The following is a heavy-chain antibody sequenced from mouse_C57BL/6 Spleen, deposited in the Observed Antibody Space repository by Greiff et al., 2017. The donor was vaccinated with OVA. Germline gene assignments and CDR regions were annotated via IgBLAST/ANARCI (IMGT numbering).Heavy chain of an antibody. CDR1: GYTFTSYW. V-gene: IGHV1-53*01. D-gene: IGHD2-12*01. CDR2: IYPSNGGT. J-gene: IGHJ1*03. CDR3: ARFSYDRYFDV. Sequence: QVQLQQPGAELVKPGASVKLSCKASGYTFTSYWMPWVKQRPGQGLEWIGNIYPSNGGTNYNEKFKSKATLAVDKSSSTAYMQLSSLTSEDAAVYYCARFSYDRYFDVWGTGTTVTVSS.